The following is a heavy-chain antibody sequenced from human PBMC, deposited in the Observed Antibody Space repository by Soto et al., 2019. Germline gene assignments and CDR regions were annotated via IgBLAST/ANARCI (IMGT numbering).Heavy chain of an antibody. J-gene: IGHJ6*02. CDR2: ISGRGDHR. CDR3: AKDRALENQTPYGMDV. V-gene: IGHV3-23*01. D-gene: IGHD2-2*01. Sequence: EMQLLESGGGLGQPGGSLRLSCVASPITVYNFAAMSWVRQTPESGLEWVSTISGRGDHRYYADSVKGRFTISRDNSKNRLYLQMDGLRVDDTAVYYCAKDRALENQTPYGMDVWGQGHTVTV. CDR1: PITVYNFAA.